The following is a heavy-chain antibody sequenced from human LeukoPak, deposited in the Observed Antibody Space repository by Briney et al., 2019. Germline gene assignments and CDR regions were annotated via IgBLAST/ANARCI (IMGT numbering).Heavy chain of an antibody. CDR2: ISGSGAKT. J-gene: IGHJ4*02. V-gene: IGHV3-23*01. CDR3: AKRGGYDYGSHFDS. D-gene: IGHD5-18*01. Sequence: GGSLRLSCTTSGFTFSTYGMAWVRQAPGEGLEWVSSISGSGAKTNYADSVKGPLTISRDSSNNTLYLRMDSLRAEDTAVYFCAKRGGYDYGSHFDSWGQGTQVTVSS. CDR1: GFTFSTYG.